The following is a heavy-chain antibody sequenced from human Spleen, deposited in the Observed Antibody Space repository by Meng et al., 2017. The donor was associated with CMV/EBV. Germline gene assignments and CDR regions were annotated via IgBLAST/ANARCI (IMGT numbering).Heavy chain of an antibody. J-gene: IGHJ6*02. D-gene: IGHD6-13*01. CDR2: IYPGDSDT. V-gene: IGHV5-51*01. CDR3: ARAAPLDYYYGMDA. CDR1: GYNFANSW. Sequence: GESLKISCEASGYNFANSWIGWVRQMPGKGLEWMGTIYPGDSDTRYSPSFQGQVTISADKSITTAYLQWTSLQASDTAVYFCARAAPLDYYYGMDAWGQGTTVTVSS.